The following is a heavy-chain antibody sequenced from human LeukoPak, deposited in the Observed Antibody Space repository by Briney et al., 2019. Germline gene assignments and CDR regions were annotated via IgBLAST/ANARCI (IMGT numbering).Heavy chain of an antibody. D-gene: IGHD6-19*01. CDR3: ARRAVAGPQYYFDY. V-gene: IGHV3-33*08. CDR2: IWYDGSNK. CDR1: GFTFSSYG. Sequence: GGSLRLSCVASGFTFSSYGMHWVRQAPGKGLEWVAVIWYDGSNKYYADSVKGRFTISRDNSKNTLYLQMNSLRAEDTAVYYCARRAVAGPQYYFDYWGQGTLVTVSS. J-gene: IGHJ4*02.